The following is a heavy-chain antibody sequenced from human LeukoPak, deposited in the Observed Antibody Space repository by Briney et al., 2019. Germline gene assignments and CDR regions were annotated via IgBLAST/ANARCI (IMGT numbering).Heavy chain of an antibody. Sequence: ASVKVSCKASGYTFTGYYMHWVRQAPGQGLEWMEWINPNSGGTNYAQKFQGRVTMTRDTSISTAYMELSRLRSDDTAVYYCARDGGYGQRFDYWGQGTLVTVSS. CDR2: INPNSGGT. CDR3: ARDGGYGQRFDY. J-gene: IGHJ4*02. V-gene: IGHV1-2*02. CDR1: GYTFTGYY. D-gene: IGHD5-12*01.